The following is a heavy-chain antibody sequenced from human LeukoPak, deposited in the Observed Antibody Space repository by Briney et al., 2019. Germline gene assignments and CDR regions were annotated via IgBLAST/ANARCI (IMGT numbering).Heavy chain of an antibody. J-gene: IGHJ4*02. V-gene: IGHV3-11*01. CDR1: GFILSDHY. D-gene: IGHD3-16*01. CDR2: INGSGGTT. CDR3: ASGPTYDYVRVILY. Sequence: GGSLRLSCAASGFILSDHYMTWIRQAPGKGLEWVSDINGSGGTTYYRDSVKGRFTISRDTSKITVYLQMDSLRPEDTAVYYCASGPTYDYVRVILYWGQGTLVTVSS.